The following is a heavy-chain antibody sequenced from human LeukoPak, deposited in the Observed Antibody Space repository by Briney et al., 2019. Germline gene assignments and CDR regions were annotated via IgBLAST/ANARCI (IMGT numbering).Heavy chain of an antibody. V-gene: IGHV4-59*01. CDR1: GGSISSYY. Sequence: PSETLSLTCTVSGGSISSYYWSWIRQPPGKGLEWIGYIYYSGSTNYNPSLKSRVTISVDTSKNQFSLKLSSVTAADTAVYYCARGLDYYDSSGSHMDVWGKGTTVTVSS. J-gene: IGHJ6*03. D-gene: IGHD3-22*01. CDR2: IYYSGST. CDR3: ARGLDYYDSSGSHMDV.